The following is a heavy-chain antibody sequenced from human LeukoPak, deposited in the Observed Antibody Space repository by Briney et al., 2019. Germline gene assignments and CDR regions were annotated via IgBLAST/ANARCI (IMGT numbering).Heavy chain of an antibody. V-gene: IGHV1-18*04. Sequence: GESLKISCKGSGYSFTSYWIGWVRQAPGQGLEWMGWISAYNGNTNYAQKFQGRVTMTTDTSTNTAYMELRSLRFDDTAVYYCARHFSSGWPLEALDVWGQGTLVTVSS. CDR3: ARHFSSGWPLEALDV. J-gene: IGHJ3*01. CDR1: GYSFTSYW. D-gene: IGHD6-19*01. CDR2: ISAYNGNT.